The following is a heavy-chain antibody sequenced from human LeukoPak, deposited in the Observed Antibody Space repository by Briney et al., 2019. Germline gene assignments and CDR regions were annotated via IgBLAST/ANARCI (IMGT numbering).Heavy chain of an antibody. D-gene: IGHD2-21*02. V-gene: IGHV3-15*01. CDR1: GFTFKKAW. CDR2: IKTTAEGATI. CDR3: TTRVVTTNDN. Sequence: EGSLRLSCSASGFTFKKAWMNWVRQAPGKGLEWVGRIKTTAEGATIDYPAPVKGRFTVSRDDSKNTLYLQMNDLKTEDTAVYYCTTRVVTTNDNWGQGTLVTVSS. J-gene: IGHJ4*02.